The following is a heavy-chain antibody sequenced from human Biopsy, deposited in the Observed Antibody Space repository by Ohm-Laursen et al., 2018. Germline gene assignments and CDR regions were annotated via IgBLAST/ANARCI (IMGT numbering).Heavy chain of an antibody. V-gene: IGHV4-61*01. J-gene: IGHJ4*02. D-gene: IGHD6-19*01. Sequence: GTLSLTCTVSGDSLTSGPENWSWIRQSPGQGLEYIGFIYSGGNTNYNPSLKNRVTMSVDTSKNQFYLKLYSVTAADSAVYYCARGRRTSGWPYFDNWGQGALVIVSP. CDR3: ARGRRTSGWPYFDN. CDR2: IYSGGNT. CDR1: GDSLTSGPEN.